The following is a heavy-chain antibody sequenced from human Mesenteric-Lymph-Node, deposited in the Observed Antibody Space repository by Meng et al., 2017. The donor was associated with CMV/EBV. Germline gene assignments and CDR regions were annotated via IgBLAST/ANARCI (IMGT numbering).Heavy chain of an antibody. V-gene: IGHV1-8*01. D-gene: IGHD3-3*01. CDR3: ARGRGLGGFWSGYYTGRGDY. CDR2: MNPNSGNT. CDR1: GYSFTSYD. Sequence: ASVTVSCKASGYSFTSYDINWVRQATGQGIEWMGWMNPNSGNTGYAQKFQGRVTMTRNTSISTAYIELSSLRSEDTAVYFCARGRGLGGFWSGYYTGRGDYWGQGTLVTVSS. J-gene: IGHJ4*02.